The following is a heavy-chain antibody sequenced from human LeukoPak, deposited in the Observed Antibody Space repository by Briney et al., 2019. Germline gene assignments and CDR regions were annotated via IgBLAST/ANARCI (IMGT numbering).Heavy chain of an antibody. CDR3: ARGTPDYGSGSYGYYDYYGMDV. CDR1: GGAFSGYY. CDR2: INHSGST. V-gene: IGHV4-34*01. D-gene: IGHD3-10*01. Sequence: SETLSLTCAVYGGAFSGYYWSWIRQPPGKGLEWIVEINHSGSTNYNPSLKSRVTISVDTSKNQFSLKLSSVTAADTAVYYCARGTPDYGSGSYGYYDYYGMDVWGQGTTVTV. J-gene: IGHJ6*02.